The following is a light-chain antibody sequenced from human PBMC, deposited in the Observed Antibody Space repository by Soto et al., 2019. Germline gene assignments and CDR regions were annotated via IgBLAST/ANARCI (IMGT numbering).Light chain of an antibody. CDR3: HTYDRRLSGSV. Sequence: QSVLTQPPSVSGAPGQRVTISCTGSSSNIGTGYDVHWYQHLPGTAPKLLLYGNTNRPSGVPDRFSGSNSGPSASLAITGLQAEDYADYSSHTYDRRLSGSVFCTGTKFTVL. J-gene: IGLJ1*01. V-gene: IGLV1-40*01. CDR1: SSNIGTGYD. CDR2: GNT.